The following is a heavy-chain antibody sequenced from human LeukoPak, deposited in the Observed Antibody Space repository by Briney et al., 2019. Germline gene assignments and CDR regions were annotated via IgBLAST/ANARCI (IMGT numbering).Heavy chain of an antibody. CDR1: GFTFSNYW. CDR3: ARDSGRDSGGY. V-gene: IGHV3-74*01. J-gene: IGHJ4*02. CDR2: INRDGSST. D-gene: IGHD3-10*01. Sequence: GGSLTLSCAASGFTFSNYWMHWVRQVPGKGLVWVSHINRDGSSTSYADSVKGRFTISRDNAKNTLYLQMNSLRAEDTAVYYCARDSGRDSGGYWGQGTLDTVSS.